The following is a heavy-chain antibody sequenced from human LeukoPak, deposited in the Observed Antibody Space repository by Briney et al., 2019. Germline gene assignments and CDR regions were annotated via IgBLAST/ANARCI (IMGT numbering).Heavy chain of an antibody. V-gene: IGHV1-24*01. J-gene: IGHJ4*02. CDR2: FDPGDGET. Sequence: ASVKVSCKVSGYTLTVLSMHWVRQAPGKGLEWMGGFDPGDGETIYAQKFQGRVTMTEDTSTDTAYMELSSLRSEDTAVYYCATGPPSQYCSSTSCYYNYFDYWGQGTLVTVSS. CDR1: GYTLTVLS. D-gene: IGHD2-2*01. CDR3: ATGPPSQYCSSTSCYYNYFDY.